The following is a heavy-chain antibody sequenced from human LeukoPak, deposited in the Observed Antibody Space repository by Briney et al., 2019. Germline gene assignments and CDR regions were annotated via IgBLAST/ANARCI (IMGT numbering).Heavy chain of an antibody. CDR3: ARTGPHYYYGMDG. D-gene: IGHD3-9*01. V-gene: IGHV4-59*01. J-gene: IGHJ6*02. Sequence: SETLSLTCTVSGGSISSYYWSWIRQPPGKGLEWIGYIYYSGSTNYNPSLKSQVTISVDTSKNQFSLKLSSVTAADTAVYYCARTGPHYYYGMDGWGQGTTVTVSS. CDR2: IYYSGST. CDR1: GGSISSYY.